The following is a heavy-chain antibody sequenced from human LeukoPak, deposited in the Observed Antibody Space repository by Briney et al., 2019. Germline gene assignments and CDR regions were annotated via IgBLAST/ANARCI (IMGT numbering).Heavy chain of an antibody. V-gene: IGHV4-34*01. CDR3: ARQRTVVTPEFFDY. CDR1: GGSFSGYY. CDR2: ISYSGST. Sequence: TSSETLSLTCAVYGGSFSGYYWGWIRQPPGKGLEWIGSISYSGSTKYNPSLKSRITISVDTSKNHFSLKLNSVTAADTAIYYCARQRTVVTPEFFDYWGQGTLVIVSS. J-gene: IGHJ4*02. D-gene: IGHD4-23*01.